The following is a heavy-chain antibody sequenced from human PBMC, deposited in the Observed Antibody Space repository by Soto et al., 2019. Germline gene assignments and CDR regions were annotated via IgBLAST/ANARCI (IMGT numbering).Heavy chain of an antibody. J-gene: IGHJ4*02. D-gene: IGHD2-15*01. CDR2: IIPIFGTA. CDR1: GGTFSSYA. V-gene: IGHV1-69*13. CDR3: ARHIVATPALCY. Sequence: SVKVSCKASGGTFSSYAISWVRQAPGQGLEWMGGIIPIFGTANYAQKFQGRVTITADESTSTAYMELSSLRSEDTAVYYCARHIVATPALCYWGQGTLVTVSS.